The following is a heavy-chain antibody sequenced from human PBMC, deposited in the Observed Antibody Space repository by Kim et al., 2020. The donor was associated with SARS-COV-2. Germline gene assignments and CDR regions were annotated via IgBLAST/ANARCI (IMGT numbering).Heavy chain of an antibody. V-gene: IGHV3-23*01. CDR3: AKQVTGSRGFFDY. CDR2: ISDNGRGT. J-gene: IGHJ4*02. Sequence: GGSLRLSCAASGFTFSSYAMSWVRQAPEKGLEWVSSISDNGRGTYYTDSVKGRFTISRDNSKKTLYLQMNSLRAEDTAVYYCAKQVTGSRGFFDYWGQGTLVTVSS. D-gene: IGHD2-21*02. CDR1: GFTFSSYA.